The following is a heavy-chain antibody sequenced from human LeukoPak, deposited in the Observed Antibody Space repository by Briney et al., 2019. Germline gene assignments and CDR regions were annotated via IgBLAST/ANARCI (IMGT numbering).Heavy chain of an antibody. CDR1: GFTFSSYG. Sequence: SGGSLRLSCAASGFTFSSYGMHWVRQAPGKGLEWVVVIWYDGSNKYYADSVKGRFTISRDNSKNTLYLQMNSLRAEDTAVYYCARGLRSEGFDYWGQGTLVTVSS. J-gene: IGHJ4*02. D-gene: IGHD5-12*01. CDR2: IWYDGSNK. V-gene: IGHV3-33*01. CDR3: ARGLRSEGFDY.